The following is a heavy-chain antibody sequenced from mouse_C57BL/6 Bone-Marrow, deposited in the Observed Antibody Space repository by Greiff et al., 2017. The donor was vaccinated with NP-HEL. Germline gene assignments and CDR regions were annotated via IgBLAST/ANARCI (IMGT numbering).Heavy chain of an antibody. CDR1: GYTFTSYW. V-gene: IGHV1-50*01. CDR2: IDPSDSYT. Sequence: QVQLQQSGAELVKPGASVKLSCKASGYTFTSYWMQWVKQRPGQGLEWIGEIDPSDSYTNYNQKFKGKATLTVDTSSSTAYMQLSSLTSEDSAVYYCARWDYGIAMDYWGQGTSVTVSS. J-gene: IGHJ4*01. D-gene: IGHD1-1*01. CDR3: ARWDYGIAMDY.